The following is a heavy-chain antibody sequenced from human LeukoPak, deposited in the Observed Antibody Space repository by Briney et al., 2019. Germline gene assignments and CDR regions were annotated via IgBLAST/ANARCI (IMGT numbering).Heavy chain of an antibody. CDR3: AAIHYYYYMDV. J-gene: IGHJ6*03. Sequence: PGGSLRLSCAASGFTVSSNYMSWVRQAPGKGLEWVSVIYSGGSTYYADSVKGRFTISRDNSKNTLYLQMNSLRAEDTAVYYCAAIHYYYYMDVWGKGTTVTISS. CDR1: GFTVSSNY. V-gene: IGHV3-53*01. CDR2: IYSGGST.